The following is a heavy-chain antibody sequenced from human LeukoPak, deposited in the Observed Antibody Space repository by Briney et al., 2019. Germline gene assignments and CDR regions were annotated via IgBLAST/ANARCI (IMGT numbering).Heavy chain of an antibody. Sequence: PGGSLRLSCAASGFTFNTYWMSWVRQAPGKGLEWVANIKQDGNEKYYVDSVKGRFTISRDNAKNSLYLQMNSLRAEDTAVYYCARGSEPGAFDIWGQGTMVTVSS. J-gene: IGHJ3*02. CDR2: IKQDGNEK. V-gene: IGHV3-7*01. CDR1: GFTFNTYW. CDR3: ARGSEPGAFDI. D-gene: IGHD6-19*01.